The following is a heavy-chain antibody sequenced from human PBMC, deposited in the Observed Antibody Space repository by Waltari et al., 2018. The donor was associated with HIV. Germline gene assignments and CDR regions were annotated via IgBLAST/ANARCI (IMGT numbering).Heavy chain of an antibody. J-gene: IGHJ1*01. D-gene: IGHD5-18*01. CDR1: GFTFSSSW. V-gene: IGHV3-74*01. CDR3: AKGGTSGYTFGFGR. CDR2: SNSDGSIT. Sequence: EVQLVESGGGLVQPGGSLRLSCAASGFTFSSSWRQWVRQATGKGLVWVSRSNSDGSITSHADSVKGRFTISRDNARNTLYLQMNSLGAEDTAMYYCAKGGTSGYTFGFGRWGQGTLVTVSS.